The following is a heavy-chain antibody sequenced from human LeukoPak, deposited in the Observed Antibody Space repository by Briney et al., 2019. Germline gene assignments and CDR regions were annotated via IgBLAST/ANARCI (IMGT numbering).Heavy chain of an antibody. CDR2: FGPEEGQT. V-gene: IGHV1-24*01. D-gene: IGHD3-22*01. CDR3: ATDEPLDYSDTSGWDFYH. J-gene: IGHJ1*01. Sequence: ASVKVSCKISAYTLTELSIHWVRQAPGKGLEWMGGFGPEEGQTMYAHEFQGRVTMTEDTSTDTVYMHLRSLRSEDTAVYYCATDEPLDYSDTSGWDFYHWVQGTQVIVSS. CDR1: AYTLTELS.